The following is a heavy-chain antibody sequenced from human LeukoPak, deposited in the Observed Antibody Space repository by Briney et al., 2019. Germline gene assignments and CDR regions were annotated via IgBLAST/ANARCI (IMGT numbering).Heavy chain of an antibody. J-gene: IGHJ6*03. Sequence: SETLSLTCTVSGGSISSSSSYWGWIRQPPGKGLEWIGEINHSGSTNYNPSLKSRVTISVDTSKNQFSLKLSSVTAADTAVYYCARASYSSSSYYMDVWGKGTTVTVSS. V-gene: IGHV4-39*07. CDR1: GGSISSSSSY. CDR2: INHSGST. CDR3: ARASYSSSSYYMDV. D-gene: IGHD6-13*01.